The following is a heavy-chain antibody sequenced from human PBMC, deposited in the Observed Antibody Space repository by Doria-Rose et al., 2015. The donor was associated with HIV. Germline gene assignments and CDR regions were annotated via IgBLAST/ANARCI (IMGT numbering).Heavy chain of an antibody. Sequence: QITLKESGPVLVKPTETLTLTCTVSGVSLSSPGMGVSWIRQPPGQDLEWLANILTDDERSYTTSLKSRLTISRGTSKSQLVLTMTDMDPVDTATYYCARIKSSRWYHKYYFDFWGQGTLVIVSA. CDR1: GVSLSSPGMG. J-gene: IGHJ4*02. D-gene: IGHD6-13*01. V-gene: IGHV2-26*01. CDR2: ILTDDER. CDR3: ARIKSSRWYHKYYFDF.